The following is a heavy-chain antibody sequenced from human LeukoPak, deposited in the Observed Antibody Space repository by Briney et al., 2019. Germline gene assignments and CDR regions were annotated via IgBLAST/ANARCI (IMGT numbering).Heavy chain of an antibody. CDR1: GGSISSSSYY. CDR2: IYYSGST. V-gene: IGHV4-39*07. CDR3: ARDFPVVGARVAFDI. Sequence: SETLSLTCTVSGGSISSSSYYWGWIRQPPGKGLEWIGSIYYSGSTYYNPSLKSRVTISVDTSKNQFSLKLSSVTAADTAVYYCARDFPVVGARVAFDIWGQGTMVTVSS. D-gene: IGHD1-26*01. J-gene: IGHJ3*02.